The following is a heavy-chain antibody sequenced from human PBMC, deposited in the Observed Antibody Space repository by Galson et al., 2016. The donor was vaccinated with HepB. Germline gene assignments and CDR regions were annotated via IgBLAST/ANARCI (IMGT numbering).Heavy chain of an antibody. CDR1: GFSFTHAW. J-gene: IGHJ4*02. CDR2: ISPKTDGETV. D-gene: IGHD1-26*01. Sequence: SLRLSCAASGFSFTHAWLSWVRQSPGKGLECVGRISPKTDGETVVYAPSVKGRFTLSRDDSQHMVYLQMNSLKTEDTAVYYCTTGDIGSYYFDYWGQGTLVTVSS. CDR3: TTGDIGSYYFDY. V-gene: IGHV3-15*01.